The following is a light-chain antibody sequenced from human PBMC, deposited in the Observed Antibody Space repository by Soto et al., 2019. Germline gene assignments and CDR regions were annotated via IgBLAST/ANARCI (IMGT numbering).Light chain of an antibody. J-gene: IGLJ2*01. CDR3: QTWSSATVL. CDR2: LNSDGSH. V-gene: IGLV4-69*01. CDR1: PGHSSYA. Sequence: QSVLTQSPSASAYLGPSVTLTCTLSPGHSSYAIAWYQQQPEKVPRYLMKLNSDGSHSKGNGSPDRFSGSSSGAERYLTIARLQSEDEAEYFWQTWSSATVLFSGGTKLTVL.